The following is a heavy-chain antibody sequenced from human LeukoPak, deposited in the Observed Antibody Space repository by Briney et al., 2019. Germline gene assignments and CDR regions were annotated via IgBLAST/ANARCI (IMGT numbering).Heavy chain of an antibody. Sequence: GESLKISCKGSGYSFTSYWIGWVRQMPGKGLEWMGIIYPGDSDTRYSPSFQGQVTISADKSISTAYLQWSSLKASDTAMYYCAGLYYYYDSSGYPTGTYFDYWGQGTLVTVSS. J-gene: IGHJ4*02. D-gene: IGHD3-22*01. CDR3: AGLYYYYDSSGYPTGTYFDY. CDR2: IYPGDSDT. CDR1: GYSFTSYW. V-gene: IGHV5-51*01.